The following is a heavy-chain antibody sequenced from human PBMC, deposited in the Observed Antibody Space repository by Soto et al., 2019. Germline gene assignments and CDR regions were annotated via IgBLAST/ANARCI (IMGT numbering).Heavy chain of an antibody. CDR1: GGTFSSYA. CDR2: IIPIFGTA. J-gene: IGHJ5*02. CDR3: ASYDSSGDFDP. V-gene: IGHV1-69*13. D-gene: IGHD3-22*01. Sequence: SVKVSCKASGGTFSSYAISWLRQAPGQGLEWMGGIIPIFGTANYAQKFQGRVAITADESTSTAYMELSSLRSEDTAVYYCASYDSSGDFDPWGQGTLVTVSS.